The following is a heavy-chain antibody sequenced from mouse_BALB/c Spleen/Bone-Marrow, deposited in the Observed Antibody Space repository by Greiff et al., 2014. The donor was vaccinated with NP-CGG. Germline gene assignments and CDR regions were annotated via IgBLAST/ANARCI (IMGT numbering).Heavy chain of an antibody. Sequence: VQLKDSGGGLVQPGGSLKLSCAASGFDFSGYWMTWVRPAPGEGLEWIGEINPDSRTINYKPSLKEKFIMSRDNAKNTLYLQMSKVRSEDTALYYCARNGYYGWMTYWGQGTLVTVSA. CDR2: INPDSRTI. CDR1: GFDFSGYW. CDR3: ARNGYYGWMTY. D-gene: IGHD1-2*01. V-gene: IGHV4-1*02. J-gene: IGHJ3*01.